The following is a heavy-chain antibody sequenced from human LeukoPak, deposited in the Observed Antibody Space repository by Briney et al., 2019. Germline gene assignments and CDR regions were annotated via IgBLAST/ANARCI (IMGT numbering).Heavy chain of an antibody. V-gene: IGHV1-18*01. CDR1: GYTFTSYD. Sequence: ASVKVSCKASGYTFTSYDINWVRQATGQGRERMGWISAYNGDTNYAQKLQGRVTMTTDTSTSTAYMELRSLRSDDTAVYYCARGQYCGGDCSSSDAFDVWGQGAMVTVSS. CDR2: ISAYNGDT. D-gene: IGHD2-21*02. CDR3: ARGQYCGGDCSSSDAFDV. J-gene: IGHJ3*01.